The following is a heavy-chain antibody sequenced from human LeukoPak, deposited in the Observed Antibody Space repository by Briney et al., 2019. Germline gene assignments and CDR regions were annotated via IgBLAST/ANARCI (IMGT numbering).Heavy chain of an antibody. CDR1: GFTFDDYG. Sequence: GSLRLSCAASGFTFDDYGMSWVRQAPGKGLEWVSGINWNGGSTGYADSVKGRFTISRDNAKNSLYLQVNSLRAEDTALYHCARTYGDYPGNWFDPWGQGTLVTVSS. CDR3: ARTYGDYPGNWFDP. V-gene: IGHV3-20*01. CDR2: INWNGGST. J-gene: IGHJ5*02. D-gene: IGHD4-17*01.